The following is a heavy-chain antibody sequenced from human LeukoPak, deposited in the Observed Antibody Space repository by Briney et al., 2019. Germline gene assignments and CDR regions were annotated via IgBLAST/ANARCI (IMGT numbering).Heavy chain of an antibody. Sequence: GGSLRLSCAASKFSVSRKNLNWVRRAPGKGLYWVSVIYSGGSTYYADSVKGRFTISRDNSKNTLYLQMNSLRAEDTALYYCARDRDDYFDYWGQGTLVTVSS. J-gene: IGHJ4*02. D-gene: IGHD3-10*01. V-gene: IGHV3-53*01. CDR2: IYSGGST. CDR1: KFSVSRKN. CDR3: ARDRDDYFDY.